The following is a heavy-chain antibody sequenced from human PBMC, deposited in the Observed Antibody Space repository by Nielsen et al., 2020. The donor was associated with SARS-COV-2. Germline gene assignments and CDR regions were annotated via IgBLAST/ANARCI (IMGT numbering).Heavy chain of an antibody. CDR2: MNPNSGNT. CDR1: GYTFTSYD. D-gene: IGHD5-12*01. CDR3: ARVGYSGYDSYFDY. J-gene: IGHJ4*02. Sequence: ASVKVSCKASGYTFTSYDINWVRQATGQGLEWMGWMNPNSGNTGYAQKFQGRVTMTRNTSISTAYMELSSLRSEDTAVYYCARVGYSGYDSYFDYWGQGTLVTVSS. V-gene: IGHV1-8*01.